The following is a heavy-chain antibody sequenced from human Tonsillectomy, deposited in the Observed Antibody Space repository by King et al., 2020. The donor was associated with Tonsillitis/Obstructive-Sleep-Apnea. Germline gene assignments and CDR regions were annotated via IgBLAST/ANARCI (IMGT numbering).Heavy chain of an antibody. CDR2: IYYSGST. CDR3: ATRAEHSSSWYLPEDY. Sequence: PLQESGPGLVKPSETLSLTCTVSGGSISSSSHYWGWIRQPPGKGLEWIGSIYYSGSTYYNPSVKSRVTISVDTSKNQFSLKLTSVTAADTAVYYCATRAEHSSSWYLPEDYWGQGTLVTVSS. J-gene: IGHJ4*02. D-gene: IGHD6-13*01. CDR1: GGSISSSSHY. V-gene: IGHV4-39*01.